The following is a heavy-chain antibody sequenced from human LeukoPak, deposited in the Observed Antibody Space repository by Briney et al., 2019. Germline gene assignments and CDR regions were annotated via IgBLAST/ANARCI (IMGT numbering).Heavy chain of an antibody. J-gene: IGHJ5*02. CDR1: GGSISSSSYY. D-gene: IGHD2-15*01. Sequence: SETLSLTCTVSGGSISSSSYYWGWIRQPPGKGLEWIGSIYYSGSTYYNPSLKSRVTISVDTSKNQFSLKLSSVTAADTAVYYCARAWVGNWFDPWGQGTLVTVSS. CDR3: ARAWVGNWFDP. V-gene: IGHV4-39*07. CDR2: IYYSGST.